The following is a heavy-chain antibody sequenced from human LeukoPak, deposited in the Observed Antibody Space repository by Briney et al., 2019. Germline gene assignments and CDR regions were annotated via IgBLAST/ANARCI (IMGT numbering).Heavy chain of an antibody. CDR2: IIATGGST. CDR1: GFTFTIHD. D-gene: IGHD5-12*01. CDR3: AKAPGGWLRYFDY. V-gene: IGHV3-23*01. J-gene: IGHJ4*02. Sequence: GGSLRLSCAASGFTFTIHDMTWVRQAPGKGLEWVSAIIATGGSTSYADSVKGRFTISRDNSKNMLYLQMSSLRVEDTAVYYCAKAPGGWLRYFDYWGQGTLVTVSS.